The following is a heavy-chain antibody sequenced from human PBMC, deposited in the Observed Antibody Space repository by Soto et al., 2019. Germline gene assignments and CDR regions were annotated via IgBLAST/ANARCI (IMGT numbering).Heavy chain of an antibody. V-gene: IGHV4-59*01. CDR3: VRDYLLTGFDT. D-gene: IGHD3-9*01. CDR2: VYYSGST. CDR1: NGSIGTYY. J-gene: IGHJ5*02. Sequence: NPSETLSLTCTVSNGSIGTYYWTWVRQPPGKGLEWIGYVYYSGSTNYNPSLKSRVGMSIDTSKNQFSLELKSVTAADTATYFCVRDYLLTGFDTWGQGTLVTVSS.